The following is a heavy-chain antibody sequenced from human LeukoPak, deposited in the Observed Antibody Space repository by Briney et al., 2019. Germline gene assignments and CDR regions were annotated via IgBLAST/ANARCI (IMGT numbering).Heavy chain of an antibody. Sequence: PGGSLRLSCAASGFTLSHYYMTWIRQAPGKGLEWLSCISSSGDTIYYADSVKGRFTVSRDNAKNSLYLQMNSLRAEDTAVYYCARVPAADYYYYYYVDVWGKGTTVTVSS. CDR1: GFTLSHYY. CDR3: ARVPAADYYYYYYVDV. CDR2: ISSSGDTI. V-gene: IGHV3-11*04. J-gene: IGHJ6*03. D-gene: IGHD2-2*01.